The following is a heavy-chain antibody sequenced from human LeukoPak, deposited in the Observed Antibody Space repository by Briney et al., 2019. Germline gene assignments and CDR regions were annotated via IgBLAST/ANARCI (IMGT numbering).Heavy chain of an antibody. J-gene: IGHJ3*02. V-gene: IGHV4-4*07. Sequence: PSETLSLTCTVSGGSISSYYWSWIRQPAGKGLEWIGRIYTSGSTNYNPSLKSRVTISVDTSKNHFSLRLTSVTAADTAVYYCARAPRTTRDPDAFDIWGQGTMVTVSS. CDR1: GGSISSYY. CDR2: IYTSGST. D-gene: IGHD1-1*01. CDR3: ARAPRTTRDPDAFDI.